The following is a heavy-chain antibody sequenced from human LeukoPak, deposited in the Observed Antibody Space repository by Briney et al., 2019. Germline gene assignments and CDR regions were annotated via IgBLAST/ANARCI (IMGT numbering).Heavy chain of an antibody. J-gene: IGHJ4*02. Sequence: GESLRLSCAASGFTFNSYGMSWVRQAPGKGLEWVSGISGSGGDTYYADSVKGRFTISRDNSKNTLYLQMNSLRAEDTAVYYCAVGALWFGELDYFDHWGQGTLVTVSS. D-gene: IGHD3-10*01. V-gene: IGHV3-23*01. CDR2: ISGSGGDT. CDR1: GFTFNSYG. CDR3: AVGALWFGELDYFDH.